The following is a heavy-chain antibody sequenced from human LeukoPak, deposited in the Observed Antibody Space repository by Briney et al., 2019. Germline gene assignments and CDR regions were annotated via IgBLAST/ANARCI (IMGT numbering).Heavy chain of an antibody. J-gene: IGHJ4*02. D-gene: IGHD5-18*01. CDR3: ARCGYSYGDDS. CDR2: IYYSGST. CDR1: GGSMSSYY. Sequence: PSETLSLTCTVSGGSMSSYYWSWIRQPPGKAPEWIGNIYYSGSTNYNPSLKSRVTISVDTSKNQFSLKLSSVTAADTAVYDCARCGYSYGDDSWGQGTLVTVSS. V-gene: IGHV4-59*08.